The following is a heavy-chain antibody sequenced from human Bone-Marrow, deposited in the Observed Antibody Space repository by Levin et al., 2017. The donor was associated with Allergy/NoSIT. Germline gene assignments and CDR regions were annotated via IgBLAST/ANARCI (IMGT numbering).Heavy chain of an antibody. CDR1: GFTYTSYA. CDR2: VSGSGDKT. D-gene: IGHD3-3*01. V-gene: IGHV3-23*01. Sequence: HSGGSLRLSCAAAGFTYTSYAMSWVRQAPGKGLEWVSAVSGSGDKTYYADSVKGRFTISRDNSKNTLYLQMNSLRAEDTAVYYCAKLMGDGSWSGYLESYYYFYMHVWGKGTTVTVSS. CDR3: AKLMGDGSWSGYLESYYYFYMHV. J-gene: IGHJ6*03.